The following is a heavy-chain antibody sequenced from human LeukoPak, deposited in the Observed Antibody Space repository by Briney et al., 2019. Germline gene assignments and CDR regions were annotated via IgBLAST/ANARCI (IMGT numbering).Heavy chain of an antibody. CDR3: AKGTWYNWNSSWFDP. V-gene: IGHV3-9*01. D-gene: IGHD1-1*01. J-gene: IGHJ5*02. CDR1: GFTFDDYA. CDR2: ISWNSGSI. Sequence: PGGSLRLSCAASGFTFDDYAMHWVRQAPGKGLEWVSGISWNSGSIGYADSVKGRFTISRDNAKNSLYLQMNSLRAEDTALYYCAKGTWYNWNSSWFDPWGQGTLVTVSS.